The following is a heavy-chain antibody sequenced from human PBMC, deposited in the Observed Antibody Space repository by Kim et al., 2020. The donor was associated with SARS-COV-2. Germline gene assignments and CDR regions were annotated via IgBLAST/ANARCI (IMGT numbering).Heavy chain of an antibody. CDR1: GYTFTGYG. V-gene: IGHV1-3*01. CDR2: INGGNGNT. J-gene: IGHJ6*02. CDR3: ARILEYYRSSGNPPPYYYDGMDV. D-gene: IGHD3-22*01. Sequence: ASVKVSCKASGYTFTGYGLHWVRQAPGQGLEWMGWINGGNGNTRYSQKFQGRITITRDTSASTTYMELKSLRSEDTAVYYCARILEYYRSSGNPPPYYYDGMDVWGQGTAVTVSS.